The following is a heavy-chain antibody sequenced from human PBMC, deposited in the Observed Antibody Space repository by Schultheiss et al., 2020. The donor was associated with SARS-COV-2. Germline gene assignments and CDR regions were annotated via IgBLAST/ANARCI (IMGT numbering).Heavy chain of an antibody. D-gene: IGHD1-26*01. J-gene: IGHJ4*02. Sequence: GGSLRLSCAASGFTVSSNYMSWVRQAPGKGPEWLSYISDSGDSIYYSDSAKGRFTVSKDNAKNSLFLQMNSLRAEDTAVYYCAKDDGIVGPRSAFDYWGQGTLVTVSS. CDR2: ISDSGDSI. CDR3: AKDDGIVGPRSAFDY. V-gene: IGHV3-11*01. CDR1: GFTVSSNY.